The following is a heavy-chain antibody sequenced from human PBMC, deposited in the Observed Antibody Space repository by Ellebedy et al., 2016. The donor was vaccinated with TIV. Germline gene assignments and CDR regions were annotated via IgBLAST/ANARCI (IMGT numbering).Heavy chain of an antibody. V-gene: IGHV1-2*02. CDR3: ASGEYSDSMGD. CDR1: GHIFTKNY. Sequence: ASVKVSXXASGHIFTKNYIYWMRQAPGQGLEWVGWMDPRSVATNYAQKFQDRVTMSRDTSITTAYMELSGLRSDDTAVYHCASGEYSDSMGDWGQGTLLIVSS. CDR2: MDPRSVAT. D-gene: IGHD4-11*01. J-gene: IGHJ4*02.